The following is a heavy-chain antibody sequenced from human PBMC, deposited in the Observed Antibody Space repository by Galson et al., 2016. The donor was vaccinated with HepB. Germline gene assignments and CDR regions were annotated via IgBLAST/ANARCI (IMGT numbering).Heavy chain of an antibody. CDR3: ARDPLLWGHWCDP. Sequence: SLRLSCAASGFTFSSYWMHWVRQSPEEGLVWVSHINSDGSTTAYAASVKGRFTISRDNAKKTLYLQMNSLRVEDTAVYYCARDPLLWGHWCDPWGQGTLVTVSS. J-gene: IGHJ5*02. V-gene: IGHV3-74*01. CDR1: GFTFSSYW. CDR2: INSDGSTT. D-gene: IGHD3-10*01.